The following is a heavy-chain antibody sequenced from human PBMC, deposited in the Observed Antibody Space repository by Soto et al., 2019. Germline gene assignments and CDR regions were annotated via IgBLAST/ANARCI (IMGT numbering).Heavy chain of an antibody. V-gene: IGHV1-69*13. CDR2: IIPVFGRV. CDR3: PSLALGYRITTHCRPGY. CDR1: GGSFNTYA. J-gene: IGHJ4*02. D-gene: IGHD3-10*01. Sequence: SSVKVSCKAPGGSFNTYAISWVRQAPGQGLEWKGRIIPVFGRVTYAQKFQGRVTITADDSTSTTYMELRRLRADDTAIYLCPSLALGYRITTHCRPGYWAQGTLGIFAS.